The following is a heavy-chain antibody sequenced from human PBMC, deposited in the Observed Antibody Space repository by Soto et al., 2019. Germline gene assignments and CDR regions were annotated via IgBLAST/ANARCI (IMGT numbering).Heavy chain of an antibody. CDR1: GYTFTGYY. Sequence: ASVKVSCKASGYTFTGYYMHWVRQAPGQGLEWMGWINPNSGGTNYAQKFQGRVTMTRHTSISTAYMELSRLRSDDTAVYYCARGRAARLSPYFDYWGQGTLVTVSS. CDR2: INPNSGGT. V-gene: IGHV1-2*02. D-gene: IGHD6-6*01. CDR3: ARGRAARLSPYFDY. J-gene: IGHJ4*02.